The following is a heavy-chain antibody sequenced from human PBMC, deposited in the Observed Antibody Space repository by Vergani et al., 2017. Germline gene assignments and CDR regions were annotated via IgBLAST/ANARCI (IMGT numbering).Heavy chain of an antibody. V-gene: IGHV3-30*02. CDR3: AKKGGSLYYYVVDV. J-gene: IGHJ6*02. D-gene: IGHD1-26*01. CDR1: GYTFGHFD. Sequence: QEQLLQSGGGVVQPGGSLRLSCIGSGYTFGHFDMHWVRQAPGKGLALVSFIRYVGSNPQYIDSVKGRFTISRDDSKETLFLQMNGLRPEDTGTYFCAKKGGSLYYYVVDVWGQGTTITVSS. CDR2: IRYVGSNP.